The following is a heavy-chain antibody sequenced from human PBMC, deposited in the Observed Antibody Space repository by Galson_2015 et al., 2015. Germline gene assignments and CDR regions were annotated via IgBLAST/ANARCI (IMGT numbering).Heavy chain of an antibody. V-gene: IGHV1-69*13. CDR2: IIPIFGTA. Sequence: SVKVSCKASGGTFSSYAISWVRQAPGQGLEWMGGIIPIFGTANYAQKFQGRVTITADESTSTAYMELSSLRSEDTAVYYCARLYCSSTSCYNNWFDPWDQGTLVTVSS. CDR3: ARLYCSSTSCYNNWFDP. J-gene: IGHJ5*02. D-gene: IGHD2-2*02. CDR1: GGTFSSYA.